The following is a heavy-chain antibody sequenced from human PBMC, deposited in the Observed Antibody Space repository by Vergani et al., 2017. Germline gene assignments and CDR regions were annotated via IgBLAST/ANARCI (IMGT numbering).Heavy chain of an antibody. J-gene: IGHJ6*02. V-gene: IGHV1-69*12. D-gene: IGHD2-2*01. CDR1: GGTFSSYA. Sequence: QVQLVQSGAEVKKPGSSVKVSCKASGGTFSSYAISWVRQAPGQGLEWMGGIIPIFGTANYAQKFQGRVTITADESTSTAYMELSSLRSEDTAVYYCASGNRYCSSTSCYFYDYGMDVWGQGTTVTVSS. CDR2: IIPIFGTA. CDR3: ASGNRYCSSTSCYFYDYGMDV.